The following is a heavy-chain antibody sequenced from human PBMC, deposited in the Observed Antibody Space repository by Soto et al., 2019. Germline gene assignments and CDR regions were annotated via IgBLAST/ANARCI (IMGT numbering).Heavy chain of an antibody. CDR2: FDPEDDET. D-gene: IGHD6-19*01. J-gene: IGHJ5*02. V-gene: IGHV1-24*01. CDR3: ATESGWYNWFDP. CDR1: GYSLTEIS. Sequence: QVQLVQSGAEVKKTGASAKVACKVSGYSLTEISMHWVRQAPGKGLEWMGGFDPEDDETIYAQKFQGRLTMTEDTSTDTAYMELSGLRSEDTAVYYCATESGWYNWFDPWGQGTLVTVSS.